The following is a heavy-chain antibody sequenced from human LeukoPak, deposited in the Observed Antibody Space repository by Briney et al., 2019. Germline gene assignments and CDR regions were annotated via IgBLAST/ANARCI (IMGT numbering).Heavy chain of an antibody. CDR2: IYYSGST. V-gene: IGHV4-59*01. CDR1: GGSISSYY. D-gene: IGHD4-23*01. CDR3: ASLYGGPHFDY. Sequence: SETLSLTCTISGGSISSYYWSWIRQPPGKGLEWIGYIYYSGSTNYNPSLKSRVTISVDTSKIQFSLKLTSVTAADTAVYYCASLYGGPHFDYWGQGTLVTVSS. J-gene: IGHJ4*02.